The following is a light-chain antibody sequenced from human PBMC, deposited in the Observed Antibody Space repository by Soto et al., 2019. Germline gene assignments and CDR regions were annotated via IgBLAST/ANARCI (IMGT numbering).Light chain of an antibody. CDR2: ANT. CDR3: QSYDSSLSGSV. CDR1: SSNIGAGYD. J-gene: IGLJ3*02. Sequence: QSVLTQTPSVYGAPGQRVTISCTGSSSNIGAGYDVHWYQQLPGTTPKLLIYANTNRPSGVPDRFSGSKSGTSASLAITGRQAEDEADYYCQSYDSSLSGSVFGGGTKVTVL. V-gene: IGLV1-40*01.